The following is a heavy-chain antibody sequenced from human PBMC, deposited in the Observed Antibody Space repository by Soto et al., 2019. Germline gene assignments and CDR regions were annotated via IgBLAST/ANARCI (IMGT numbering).Heavy chain of an antibody. Sequence: SVKVSCKASGGTFSSYAISWVRQAHGQGLEWMGGIIPIFGTANYAQKSQGRVTITADESTSTAYMELSSLRSEDTAVYYCARGRGYSGDDHYYYFDMDVWGQGTTVTVSS. CDR1: GGTFSSYA. J-gene: IGHJ6*02. CDR3: ARGRGYSGDDHYYYFDMDV. V-gene: IGHV1-69*13. CDR2: IIPIFGTA. D-gene: IGHD5-12*01.